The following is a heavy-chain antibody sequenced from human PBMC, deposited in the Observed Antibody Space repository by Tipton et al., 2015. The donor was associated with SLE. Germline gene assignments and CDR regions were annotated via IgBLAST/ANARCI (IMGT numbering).Heavy chain of an antibody. CDR1: GSSISSYHW. CDR3: ASESYGGATTFDY. D-gene: IGHD1-26*01. Sequence: TLSLTCSVSGSSISSYHWGWIRQPPGKGLEWIGEIYHSGSTNYNPSLKSRVTISVDKSTNQFSLKLSSVTAADTAVYYCASESYGGATTFDYWGQGTLVSVSS. V-gene: IGHV4-4*02. J-gene: IGHJ4*02. CDR2: IYHSGST.